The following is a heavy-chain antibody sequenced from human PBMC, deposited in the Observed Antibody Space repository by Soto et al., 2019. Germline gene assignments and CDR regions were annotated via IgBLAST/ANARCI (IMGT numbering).Heavy chain of an antibody. CDR3: ARFFGSGFDY. V-gene: IGHV3-48*02. CDR2: ISTSGATR. CDR1: GFTFNTDS. J-gene: IGHJ4*02. Sequence: EVQLVESGGGLVQPGGSLRLSRVASGFTFNTDSMNWVRQAPGKGLEWVAYISTSGATRYYADSVKGRFTISRDNAKTSLYLQMDSLRNEGTAVYYCARFFGSGFDYWGQGTLITVSS. D-gene: IGHD6-19*01.